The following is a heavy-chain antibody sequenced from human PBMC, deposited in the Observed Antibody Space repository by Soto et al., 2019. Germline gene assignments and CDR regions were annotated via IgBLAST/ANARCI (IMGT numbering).Heavy chain of an antibody. J-gene: IGHJ5*02. D-gene: IGHD7-27*01. V-gene: IGHV4-31*02. Sequence: SETVSLTCSVSGGDITSGVYFWSWVRQHPGKGLEWIRYIPYIGNTNYNPSLKSRLTMAVDTSKNKFSLKLRSVTAADTGVYYCERDKNWGNPRFDPWGQGTRVT. CDR2: IPYIGNT. CDR3: ERDKNWGNPRFDP. CDR1: GGDITSGVYF.